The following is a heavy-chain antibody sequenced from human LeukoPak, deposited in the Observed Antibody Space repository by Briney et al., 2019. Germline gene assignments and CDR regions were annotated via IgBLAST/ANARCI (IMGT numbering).Heavy chain of an antibody. D-gene: IGHD3-9*01. CDR2: IDARSGIT. V-gene: IGHV3-48*01. CDR1: GYTFTIFG. J-gene: IGHJ4*02. CDR3: ATSRDWYVDN. Sequence: GGSLRLSCAASGYTFTIFGFNWVRQAPGKVPKWVSYIDARSGITYYADSVQGRFTISRDNAQESVFLQMNSLRADDTAIYYCATSRDWYVDNWGQGSLVTVSS.